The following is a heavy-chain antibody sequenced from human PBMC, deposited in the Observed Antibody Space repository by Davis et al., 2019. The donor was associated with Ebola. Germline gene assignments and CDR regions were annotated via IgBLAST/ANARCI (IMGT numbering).Heavy chain of an antibody. J-gene: IGHJ4*02. CDR1: GFTFSSYG. D-gene: IGHD6-19*01. CDR2: IPYDGSNK. V-gene: IGHV3-30*18. CDR3: AKGGEQAVAGLDY. Sequence: AGSLRLSCAASGFTFSSYGMHWVRQAPGKGLEWVAVIPYDGSNKYYADSVKGRFTISRDNSKNTLYLQMNSLRAEDTAVYYCAKGGEQAVAGLDYWGQGTLVTVSS.